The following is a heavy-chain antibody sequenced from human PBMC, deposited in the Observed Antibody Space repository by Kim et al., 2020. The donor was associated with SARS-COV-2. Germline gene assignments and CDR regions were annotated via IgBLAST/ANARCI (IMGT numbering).Heavy chain of an antibody. CDR1: GFTFSSYT. CDR3: ARVRSWALDI. Sequence: GGSLRLSCAASGFTFSSYTMNWVRQAPGKGLEWVSSLSGSSSYIYYADSVKGRFTISRDNAKNSLYLQMNSLRAEDTAVYHCARVRSWALDIWGQGTMVTVSS. J-gene: IGHJ3*02. V-gene: IGHV3-21*01. CDR2: LSGSSSYI.